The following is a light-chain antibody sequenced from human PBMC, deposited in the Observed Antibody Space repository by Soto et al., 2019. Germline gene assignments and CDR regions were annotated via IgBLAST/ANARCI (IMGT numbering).Light chain of an antibody. V-gene: IGKV1-6*02. J-gene: IGKJ1*01. CDR1: QGIGTE. Sequence: ALQMTQSPSSLSASVGDRVTITCRASQGIGTELGWYQLKPGKAPKLLVYGASTLQSGGLPRFSGSGSGTDFTLTISSLQPDDFATYYCLQDFSYPRTFGQGTKVEIK. CDR2: GAS. CDR3: LQDFSYPRT.